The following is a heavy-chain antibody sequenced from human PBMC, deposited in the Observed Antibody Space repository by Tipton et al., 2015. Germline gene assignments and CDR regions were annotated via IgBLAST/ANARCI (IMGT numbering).Heavy chain of an antibody. CDR1: NGSITGGDHS. D-gene: IGHD3-3*01. CDR2: IFVRGDA. V-gene: IGHV4-30-4*01. Sequence: TLSLTCTVSNGSITGGDHSWNWLRQPPGRGLEWIGHIFVRGDASYNPSLKSRVTLLIDVSRNQFDLKMTSVTAADTAMYYCGRGGFWSEHHHYYTMDVWGQGTTVTVSS. CDR3: GRGGFWSEHHHYYTMDV. J-gene: IGHJ6*02.